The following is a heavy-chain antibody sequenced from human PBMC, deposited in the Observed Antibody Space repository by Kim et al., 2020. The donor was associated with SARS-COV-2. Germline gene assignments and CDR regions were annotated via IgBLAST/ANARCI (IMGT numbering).Heavy chain of an antibody. J-gene: IGHJ3*02. V-gene: IGHV3-9*01. D-gene: IGHD6-13*01. Sequence: GGSLRLSCAASGFTFDDYAMHWVRQAPGKGLEWVSGISWNSGSIGYADSVKGRFTISRDNAKNSLYLQMNSLRAEDTALYYCAKATAAVENDAFDIWGQGTMVTVSS. CDR1: GFTFDDYA. CDR3: AKATAAVENDAFDI. CDR2: ISWNSGSI.